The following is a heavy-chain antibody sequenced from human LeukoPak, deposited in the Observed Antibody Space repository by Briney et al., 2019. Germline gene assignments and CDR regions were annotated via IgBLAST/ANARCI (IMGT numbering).Heavy chain of an antibody. V-gene: IGHV4-4*07. CDR2: IHTSGST. CDR3: ARAPEFSSGWLLDC. Sequence: SETLSLTCSVSGDSINTYYGSWIRQSAGKGLEWIGRIHTSGSTNYNPSLKSRVTMSVDTSKNQFSLKASSVSAADSGVYYCARAPEFSSGWLLDCWGQGSLVTVSS. D-gene: IGHD6-19*01. CDR1: GDSINTYY. J-gene: IGHJ4*02.